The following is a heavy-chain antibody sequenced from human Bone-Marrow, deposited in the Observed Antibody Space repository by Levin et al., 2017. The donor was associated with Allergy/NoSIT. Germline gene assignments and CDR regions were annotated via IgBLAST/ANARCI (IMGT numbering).Heavy chain of an antibody. CDR3: ARVTPYGWELLWGWDAFDI. D-gene: IGHD1-26*01. V-gene: IGHV4-4*02. CDR2: IYHSGST. CDR1: GGSISSSNW. J-gene: IGHJ3*02. Sequence: SETLSLTCAVSGGSISSSNWWSWVRQPPGKGLEWIGEIYHSGSTNYNPSLKSRVTISVDKSKNQFSLKLSSVTAADTAVYYCARVTPYGWELLWGWDAFDIWGQGTMVTVSS.